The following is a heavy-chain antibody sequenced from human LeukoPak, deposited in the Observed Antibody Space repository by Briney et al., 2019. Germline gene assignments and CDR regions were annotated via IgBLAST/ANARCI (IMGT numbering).Heavy chain of an antibody. CDR1: GGSISSGDYY. V-gene: IGHV4-30-4*08. J-gene: IGHJ4*02. CDR2: IYYSGST. D-gene: IGHD3-22*01. Sequence: PSQTLSLTCTVSGGSISSGDYYWSWIRQPPGKGLEWIGYIYYSGSTYYNPSLKSRVTISVDTSKNQFSLKLSSVTAADTAVYYCARRLRGYYDSSGYYRHIDYWGQGTLVTVSS. CDR3: ARRLRGYYDSSGYYRHIDY.